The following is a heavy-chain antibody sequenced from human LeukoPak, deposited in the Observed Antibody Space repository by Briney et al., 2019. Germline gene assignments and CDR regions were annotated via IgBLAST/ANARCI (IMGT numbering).Heavy chain of an antibody. Sequence: GGSLRLSCAASGFTFTNYWMSWVRQAPGKGLELVSYISSSGSTIYYADSVKGRFTISRDNAKNSLYLQMNSLRAEDTAVYYCAELGITMIGGVWGKGTTVTISS. J-gene: IGHJ6*04. CDR3: AELGITMIGGV. D-gene: IGHD3-10*02. V-gene: IGHV3-48*04. CDR1: GFTFTNYW. CDR2: ISSSGSTI.